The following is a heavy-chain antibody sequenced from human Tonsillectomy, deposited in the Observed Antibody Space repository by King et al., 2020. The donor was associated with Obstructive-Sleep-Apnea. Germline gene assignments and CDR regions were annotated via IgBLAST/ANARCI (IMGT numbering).Heavy chain of an antibody. CDR2: ISRDSSTI. D-gene: IGHD4-17*01. CDR3: ARHLDDKGDYVNRAFDL. J-gene: IGHJ2*01. V-gene: IGHV3-48*01. CDR1: GYTFRTQS. Sequence: VQLVESGGGLVQPGGSLRLSCVASGYTFRTQSMTWVRQAPGKGLEWVSYISRDSSTIYYADSVKGRFTISRDNSKNSLYLQMSSLRAADTAVYYCARHLDDKGDYVNRAFDLWGRGTLVTVSS.